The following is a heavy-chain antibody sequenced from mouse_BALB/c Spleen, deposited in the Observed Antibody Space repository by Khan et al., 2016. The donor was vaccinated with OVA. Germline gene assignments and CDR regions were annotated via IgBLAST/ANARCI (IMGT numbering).Heavy chain of an antibody. CDR3: AREIYYDYAYYYAMDY. CDR1: GFSLTGYG. J-gene: IGHJ4*01. CDR2: IWGDGST. D-gene: IGHD2-4*01. V-gene: IGHV2-6-7*01. Sequence: VQLQESGPGLVAPSQSLSITCTVSGFSLTGYGVNWVRQPPGKGLEWLGMIWGDGSTDYNSALKSRLSISKDNSKSQVFLKMNSLHTDDTARYYCAREIYYDYAYYYAMDYWGQGTSVTVSS.